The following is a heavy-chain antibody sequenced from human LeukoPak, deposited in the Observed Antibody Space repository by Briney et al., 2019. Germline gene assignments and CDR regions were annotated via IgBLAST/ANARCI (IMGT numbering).Heavy chain of an antibody. D-gene: IGHD2-15*01. Sequence: ASVKVSCKVSGYTLTELSMHWVRQAPGKGLEWMGGFDPEDGETIYAQEFQGRVTMTEDTSTDTAYMELSSLRSEDTAVYYCATAPWDCSGGSCDRYYFDYWGQGTLVTVSS. V-gene: IGHV1-24*01. J-gene: IGHJ4*02. CDR3: ATAPWDCSGGSCDRYYFDY. CDR1: GYTLTELS. CDR2: FDPEDGET.